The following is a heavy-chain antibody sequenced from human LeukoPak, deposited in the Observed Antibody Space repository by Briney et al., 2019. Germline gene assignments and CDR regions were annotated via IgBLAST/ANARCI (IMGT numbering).Heavy chain of an antibody. CDR3: ARAITMYYFDY. CDR1: GFTFSSNY. Sequence: GGSLRLSCAASGFTFSSNYMSWVRQAPGKGLEWVSVIYSGGSTYYADSVKGRFTISRDNSKNTLYLQMNSLRAEDTAVYYCARAITMYYFDYWGQGTLVTVSS. D-gene: IGHD3-3*01. V-gene: IGHV3-53*01. CDR2: IYSGGST. J-gene: IGHJ4*02.